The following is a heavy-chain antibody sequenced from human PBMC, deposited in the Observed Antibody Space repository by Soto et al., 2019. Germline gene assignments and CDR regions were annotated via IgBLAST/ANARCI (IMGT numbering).Heavy chain of an antibody. J-gene: IGHJ2*01. CDR2: MNSDGSTT. V-gene: IGHV3-74*01. Sequence: EVQLVESGGGLVQPGGSLRLSCAASGFTFSSYWMHWVRQAPGKGLVWVSRMNSDGSTTSYADSVKGRFTISRGNAKNMVYLQMNSLTAEDTAVYYCARVGRGFWYFDLWGRGTLVTVSS. CDR1: GFTFSSYW. CDR3: ARVGRGFWYFDL.